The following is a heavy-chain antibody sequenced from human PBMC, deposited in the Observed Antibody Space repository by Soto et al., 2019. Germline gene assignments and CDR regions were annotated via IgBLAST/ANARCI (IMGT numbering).Heavy chain of an antibody. V-gene: IGHV4-59*01. CDR2: IDYGGST. Sequence: PSXTLCLTCTISGDSRGTYYWTCIRQPPWEGLEGIWIIDYGGSTNYTPPLKSRVTMSVDTSKKQFSLKLTSMTVADTAVYSCAGDGYGDPEFALWGKGTLVTVSS. CDR1: GDSRGTYY. D-gene: IGHD4-17*01. J-gene: IGHJ4*02. CDR3: AGDGYGDPEFAL.